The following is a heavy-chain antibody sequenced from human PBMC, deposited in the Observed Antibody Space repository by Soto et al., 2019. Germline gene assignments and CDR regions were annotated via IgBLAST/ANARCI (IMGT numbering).Heavy chain of an antibody. J-gene: IGHJ4*02. CDR3: ARDHSILGVLGY. CDR2: INSDSSVT. D-gene: IGHD1-26*01. CDR1: GFTFSSYS. V-gene: IGHV3-48*02. Sequence: VGSLRLSCAASGFTFSSYSMNWVRQAPGKGLEWISYINSDSSVTNYADSVKGRVTISRDNAKDSLYLQMNSLRDEDTAVYYCARDHSILGVLGYWGPGTLVTV.